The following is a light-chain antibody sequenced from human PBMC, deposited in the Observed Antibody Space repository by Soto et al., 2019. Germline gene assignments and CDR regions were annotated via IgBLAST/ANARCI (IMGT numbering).Light chain of an antibody. CDR3: QQYGSSPLT. Sequence: ESVLTQSPGTLSLSPGERAILSCRASQSIRNSYLAWYQQKPGQAPRLLIFGASSRATGIPDRFSGSGSGTDFTLTISRLEPEDFAVYYCQQYGSSPLTFGGGTKVDIK. CDR1: QSIRNSY. CDR2: GAS. J-gene: IGKJ4*01. V-gene: IGKV3-20*01.